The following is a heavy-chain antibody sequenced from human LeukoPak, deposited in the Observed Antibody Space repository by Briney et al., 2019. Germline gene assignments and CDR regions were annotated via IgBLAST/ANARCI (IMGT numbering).Heavy chain of an antibody. V-gene: IGHV3-21*01. D-gene: IGHD2-2*02. CDR3: AKDLTYCSSTSCYINWFDP. Sequence: GGPLRLFCAPSGFTFNSYSVHGVRQAPGKGLEWVSSISSSSSYTYYADSLKGRFTISRDNAKNSLYLQMNSLRAEDTAVYYCAKDLTYCSSTSCYINWFDPWGQGTLVTVSS. CDR1: GFTFNSYS. CDR2: ISSSSSYT. J-gene: IGHJ5*02.